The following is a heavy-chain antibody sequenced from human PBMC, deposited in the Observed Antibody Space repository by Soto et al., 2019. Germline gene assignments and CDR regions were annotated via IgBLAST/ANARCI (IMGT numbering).Heavy chain of an antibody. Sequence: PSETLSLTCTVSGGSISSYYWSWIRQPPGKGLEWIGYIYYSGSTNYNPSLKSRVTISVDTSKNQFSLKLSSVTAADTAVYYCARHRGSLGYCTNGVCYPVYGMDVWGQGTTVTVS. J-gene: IGHJ6*02. V-gene: IGHV4-59*08. CDR3: ARHRGSLGYCTNGVCYPVYGMDV. D-gene: IGHD2-8*01. CDR1: GGSISSYY. CDR2: IYYSGST.